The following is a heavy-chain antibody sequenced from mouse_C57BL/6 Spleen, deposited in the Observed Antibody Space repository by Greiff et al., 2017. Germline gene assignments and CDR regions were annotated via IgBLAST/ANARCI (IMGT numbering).Heavy chain of an antibody. J-gene: IGHJ2*01. CDR1: GYTFTSYW. Sequence: QVQLQQPGAELVRPGTSVKLSCKASGYTFTSYWMHWVKQRPGQGLEWIGVIDPSDSYTNYNQKFKGKATLTVDTSSSTAYMQLSSLTSEDAAVYYCARGNYGGDYWGQGTTLTVSS. CDR3: ARGNYGGDY. V-gene: IGHV1-59*01. D-gene: IGHD1-1*01. CDR2: IDPSDSYT.